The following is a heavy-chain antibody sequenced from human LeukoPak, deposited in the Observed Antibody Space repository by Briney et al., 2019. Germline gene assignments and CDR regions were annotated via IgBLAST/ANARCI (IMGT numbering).Heavy chain of an antibody. V-gene: IGHV1-8*03. D-gene: IGHD6-13*01. Sequence: GASVEVSCKASGYTFTSYDINWVRQATGQGLEWMGWMNPNSGNTGYAQKFQGRVTITRNTSISTAYMELSSLRSEDTAVYYCARAYSSSWDVYYYYYYMDVWGKGTTVTVSS. J-gene: IGHJ6*03. CDR3: ARAYSSSWDVYYYYYYMDV. CDR2: MNPNSGNT. CDR1: GYTFTSYD.